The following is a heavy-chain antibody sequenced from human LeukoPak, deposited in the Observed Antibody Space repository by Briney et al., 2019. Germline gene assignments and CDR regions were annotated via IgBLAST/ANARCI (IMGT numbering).Heavy chain of an antibody. CDR1: GFTFSSYW. V-gene: IGHV3-74*01. D-gene: IGHD6-19*01. J-gene: IGHJ4*02. CDR2: INSDGTST. Sequence: GGSLRLSCAASGFTFSSYWMHWVRQAPGKGLVWVSRINSDGTSTSYADSVRGRFTISRDNAKNSLYLQVNSLRDEDTAMYFCARAAYSSGPDYWGQGTLVTVSS. CDR3: ARAAYSSGPDY.